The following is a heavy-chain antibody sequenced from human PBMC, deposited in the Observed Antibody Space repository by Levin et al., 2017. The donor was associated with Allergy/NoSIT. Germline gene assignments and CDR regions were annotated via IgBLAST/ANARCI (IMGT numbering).Heavy chain of an antibody. Sequence: GGSLRLSCAASGFSFRTYSMNGVRQAPGKGLEWVSYISSSSSSIYYGDSVKGRFSISRDNAENSLYLQMNSLRAEDTAVYYCAIGQDCSTSSCYFGFDYWGQGTLVTVSS. V-gene: IGHV3-48*01. CDR3: AIGQDCSTSSCYFGFDY. CDR1: GFSFRTYS. CDR2: ISSSSSSI. J-gene: IGHJ4*02. D-gene: IGHD2-2*01.